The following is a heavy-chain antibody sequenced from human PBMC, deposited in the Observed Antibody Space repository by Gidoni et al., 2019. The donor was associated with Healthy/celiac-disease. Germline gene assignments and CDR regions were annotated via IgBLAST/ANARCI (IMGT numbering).Heavy chain of an antibody. CDR1: GFTFSYHS. D-gene: IGHD6-13*01. V-gene: IGHV3-11*01. CDR2: ISSSGSTI. J-gene: IGHJ3*02. Sequence: QVQLVESGGGLVKPGGSLRLSCAASGFTFSYHSMSWIRQAPGKGLEWVSYISSSGSTIYYADSVKGRFTISRDNAKNSLYLQMNSLRAEDTAVYYCARSDPGGQQLVLTDDAFDIWGQGTMVTVSS. CDR3: ARSDPGGQQLVLTDDAFDI.